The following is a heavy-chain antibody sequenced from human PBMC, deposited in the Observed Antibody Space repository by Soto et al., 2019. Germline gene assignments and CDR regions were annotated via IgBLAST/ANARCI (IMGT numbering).Heavy chain of an antibody. CDR3: AGGRYSGYDVPDTYCYYNYGMDV. V-gene: IGHV1-69*12. CDR2: IVPIFGTA. J-gene: IGHJ6*02. D-gene: IGHD5-12*01. Sequence: QVQLVQSGAEVKKPGSSVKVSCKASGGTFSSHGISWVRQAPGQGLEWMGGIVPIFGTADDAQRFRGRVTSTAHASTRRASMELSGLRSENSAVYYCAGGRYSGYDVPDTYCYYNYGMDVWGQGSTVTVSS. CDR1: GGTFSSHG.